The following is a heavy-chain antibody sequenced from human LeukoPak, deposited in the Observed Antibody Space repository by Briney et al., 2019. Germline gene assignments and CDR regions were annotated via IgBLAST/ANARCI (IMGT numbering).Heavy chain of an antibody. CDR2: MNPNSGNT. D-gene: IGHD3-10*01. J-gene: IGHJ3*02. Sequence: GASVKVSCKASGYTFTSYDINWVRQATGQGLEWMGWMNPNSGNTGYAQKFQGRVTMTRNTSISTAYMELSSLRSEDTAVYYCASVLLEVNDAFDIWGQGTMVTVSS. CDR1: GYTFTSYD. V-gene: IGHV1-8*01. CDR3: ASVLLEVNDAFDI.